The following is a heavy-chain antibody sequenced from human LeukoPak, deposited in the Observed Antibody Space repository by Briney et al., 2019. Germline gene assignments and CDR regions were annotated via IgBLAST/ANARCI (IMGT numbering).Heavy chain of an antibody. CDR1: GFTFSSYG. Sequence: GGSLRLSCAASGFTFSSYGMHWVRQAPGKGLEWVAFIRYDGSNKYYADSVKGRFTISRDNSKNTLYLQMNSLRAEDTAVYYCAKEPYFDFWSGYREYWGQGTLVTVSS. CDR2: IRYDGSNK. J-gene: IGHJ4*02. D-gene: IGHD3-3*01. V-gene: IGHV3-30*02. CDR3: AKEPYFDFWSGYREY.